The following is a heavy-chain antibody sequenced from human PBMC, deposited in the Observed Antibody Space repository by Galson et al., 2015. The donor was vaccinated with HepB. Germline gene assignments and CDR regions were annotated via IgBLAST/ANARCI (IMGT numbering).Heavy chain of an antibody. CDR2: MNPNSGNT. CDR3: ARANYYDSSGYFPLDY. V-gene: IGHV1-8*01. J-gene: IGHJ4*02. Sequence: SVKVSCKASGYTFTSYDINWVRQATGQGLEWMGWMNPNSGNTGYAQKFQGRVTMTRNTSISTAYMELSSLRSEDTAVYYCARANYYDSSGYFPLDYWGQGTLVTVSS. CDR1: GYTFTSYD. D-gene: IGHD3-22*01.